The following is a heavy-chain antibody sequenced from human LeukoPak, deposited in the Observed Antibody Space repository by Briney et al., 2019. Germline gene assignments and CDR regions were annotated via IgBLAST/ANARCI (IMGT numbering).Heavy chain of an antibody. CDR2: ISYSWTT. D-gene: IGHD4-17*01. Sequence: SQTLSLTCTVSGGSISSDDYYWTWIRQPPGKGLEWIGYISYSWTTHYNPSLRSRITISVDTSKNKFSLNLSSVTAADTAVYYCARDQPAAVTTSLGSFFDYWGQGTLVTVSS. CDR1: GGSISSDDYY. V-gene: IGHV4-30-4*01. J-gene: IGHJ4*02. CDR3: ARDQPAAVTTSLGSFFDY.